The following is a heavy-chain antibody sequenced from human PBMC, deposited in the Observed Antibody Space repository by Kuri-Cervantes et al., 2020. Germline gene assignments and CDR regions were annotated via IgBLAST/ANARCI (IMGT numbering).Heavy chain of an antibody. Sequence: GESLKISCVASGFTFSDYYMGWIRQAPGKGLEWVSYISSRGSTVDYADSVKGRFTISRDNAKNSLYLQMNSLRAEDTALYYCARAQWLALIDYWGQGTLVTVSS. D-gene: IGHD6-19*01. CDR3: ARAQWLALIDY. CDR1: GFTFSDYY. CDR2: ISSRGSTV. V-gene: IGHV3-11*01. J-gene: IGHJ4*02.